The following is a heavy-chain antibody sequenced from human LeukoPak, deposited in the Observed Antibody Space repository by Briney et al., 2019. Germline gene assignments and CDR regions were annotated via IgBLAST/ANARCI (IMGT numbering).Heavy chain of an antibody. D-gene: IGHD1-26*01. J-gene: IGHJ4*02. Sequence: GGSLRLSCAASGFNFNIYAMSWVRQAPGKGLEWVSGINWNGGNMGYAEYVKGRFTISRDNAKNSLYLQMNSLRAEDTAFYYCASGGIYYGAAFDFWGQGTLVTVSS. CDR1: GFNFNIYA. CDR2: INWNGGNM. CDR3: ASGGIYYGAAFDF. V-gene: IGHV3-20*04.